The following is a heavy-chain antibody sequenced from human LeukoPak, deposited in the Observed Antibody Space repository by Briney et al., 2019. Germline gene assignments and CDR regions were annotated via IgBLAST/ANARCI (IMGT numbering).Heavy chain of an antibody. CDR1: GFTFSSYG. J-gene: IGHJ6*02. CDR2: ISYDGSNK. V-gene: IGHV3-30*18. CDR3: AKDRYYYGSGSSLDMDV. D-gene: IGHD3-10*01. Sequence: GRCLSLSCVASGFTFSSYGMHWVRQAPGKGLEWVAVISYDGSNKYYADSVEGRFTISRDNSKNTLYLQMNSLRAEDTAVYYCAKDRYYYGSGSSLDMDVWGQGTTVTVSS.